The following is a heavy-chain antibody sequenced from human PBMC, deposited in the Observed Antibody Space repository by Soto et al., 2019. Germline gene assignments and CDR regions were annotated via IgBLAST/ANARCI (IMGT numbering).Heavy chain of an antibody. Sequence: PGESLKIYCKGSGYTFTSYWIGWVRQMPGRGLEWMGIIYPGDSDTIYSPSFQGQVTISSDKSISTAYLQWSSLKASDTAIYYCARQRVAAAGLDAFDIWGQGTMVTVSS. V-gene: IGHV5-51*01. D-gene: IGHD6-13*01. CDR1: GYTFTSYW. J-gene: IGHJ3*02. CDR3: ARQRVAAAGLDAFDI. CDR2: IYPGDSDT.